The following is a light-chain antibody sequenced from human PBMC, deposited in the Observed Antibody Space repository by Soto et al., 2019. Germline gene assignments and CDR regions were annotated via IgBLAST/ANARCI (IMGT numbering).Light chain of an antibody. CDR2: VAS. J-gene: IGKJ3*01. V-gene: IGKV1-9*01. Sequence: DIQLTQSPSFLSASVGDRVTITCRASQSINSYVAWYQQKPGKAPKLLIYVASTLQSGVPSRFSGSGSGTEFTLTISSLQPEDFATYYCQQVNSYPPPFGPGTKVDIK. CDR3: QQVNSYPPP. CDR1: QSINSY.